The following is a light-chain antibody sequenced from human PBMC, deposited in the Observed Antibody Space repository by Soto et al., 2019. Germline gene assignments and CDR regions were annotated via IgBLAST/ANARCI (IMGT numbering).Light chain of an antibody. CDR3: QQYASTPIT. V-gene: IGKV3-20*01. CDR2: GVS. Sequence: IVLSQSPGTVSLSPGEKATLTCRASPSVNSNYLAWYQQKPGQAPRLLIYGVSSRATGIPDRFSGSGSGTDFTLTISRLEPEDFAVYYCQQYASTPITFGQGTRLEIK. CDR1: PSVNSNY. J-gene: IGKJ5*01.